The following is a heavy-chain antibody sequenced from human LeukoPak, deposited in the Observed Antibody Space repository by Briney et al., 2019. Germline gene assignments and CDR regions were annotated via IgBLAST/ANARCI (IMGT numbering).Heavy chain of an antibody. Sequence: GGSLRLPCAASGFTFSSYEMNWVRQAPGKGLEWVSYISSSGSTIYYADSVKGRFTISRDNAKNSLYLQMNSLRAEDTAVYYCARDLSTYCGGDCYGIFDYWGQGTLVTVSS. D-gene: IGHD2-21*02. CDR3: ARDLSTYCGGDCYGIFDY. J-gene: IGHJ4*02. CDR1: GFTFSSYE. V-gene: IGHV3-48*03. CDR2: ISSSGSTI.